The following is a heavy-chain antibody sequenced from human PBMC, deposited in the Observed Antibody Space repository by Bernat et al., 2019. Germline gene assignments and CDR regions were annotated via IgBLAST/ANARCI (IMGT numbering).Heavy chain of an antibody. CDR1: GFTFSSYA. CDR3: AKDLARNKGVAATFDY. V-gene: IGHV3-23*01. Sequence: EVQLLESGGGLVQPGGSLRLSCAASGFTFSSYAMSWVRQAPGKGLEWVSAISGSGGSTYYADSVKGRVTMSRDNSKNTLYLQMNILRAENTVVYYCAKDLARNKGVAATFDYWGQGTLVTVSS. D-gene: IGHD2-15*01. CDR2: ISGSGGST. J-gene: IGHJ4*02.